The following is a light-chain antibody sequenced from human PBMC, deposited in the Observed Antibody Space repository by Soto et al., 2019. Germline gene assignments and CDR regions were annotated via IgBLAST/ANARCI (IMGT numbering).Light chain of an antibody. J-gene: IGKJ4*02. CDR1: QSVCNS. CDR2: DAS. V-gene: IGKV1-5*01. CDR3: QQYNTYGLT. Sequence: DIQMTQSPSTLSASVGDRVSITCRASQSVCNSLAWYHQRPGKAPKLLIFDASTLESGVPSKFSGSGSDTEFTFTISSLQPDDSATYYCQQYNTYGLTFGGGTKVDIK.